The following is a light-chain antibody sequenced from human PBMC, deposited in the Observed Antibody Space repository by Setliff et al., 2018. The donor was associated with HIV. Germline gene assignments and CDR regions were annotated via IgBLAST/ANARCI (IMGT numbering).Light chain of an antibody. J-gene: IGLJ1*01. CDR3: CSYTSRNTDV. V-gene: IGLV2-14*01. CDR1: SSDVGAYNY. CDR2: EVS. Sequence: QSALTQPASVSGSPGQSITTSCTGTSSDVGAYNYVSWYQQYPGKAPKLMIYEVSNRPSGVSNRFSGSKSGNTASLTISGLQAEDEADYYCCSYTSRNTDVFGTGTKGTVL.